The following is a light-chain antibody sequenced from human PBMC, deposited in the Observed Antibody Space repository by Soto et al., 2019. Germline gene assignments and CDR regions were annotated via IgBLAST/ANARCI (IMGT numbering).Light chain of an antibody. CDR2: DAS. Sequence: DIQMTQSPSTLSASVGDRVTITCRASQSISTRLAWYQQKPGKAPKLLIYDASSLESGVPSRFSGGGSGTEFTLTISSLQPDDFATYYCQQYNSYSWTFGQGTKVDIK. J-gene: IGKJ1*01. CDR3: QQYNSYSWT. V-gene: IGKV1-5*01. CDR1: QSISTR.